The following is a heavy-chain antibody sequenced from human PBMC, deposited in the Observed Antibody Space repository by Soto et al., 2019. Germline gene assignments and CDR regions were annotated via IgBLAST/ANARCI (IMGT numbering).Heavy chain of an antibody. D-gene: IGHD1-26*01. J-gene: IGHJ4*02. CDR2: MQPSSGRT. Sequence: QVQLVQSGAEVREPGASVKVSCKASGYSFTSLDINWVRQTTGQGLEWMGWMQPSSGRTGYAQKLQGRVTMTRDTSINTAYIELSSLTSDDTAFYYCARGVTAGVDYWGQGTLVTVSS. CDR1: GYSFTSLD. V-gene: IGHV1-8*01. CDR3: ARGVTAGVDY.